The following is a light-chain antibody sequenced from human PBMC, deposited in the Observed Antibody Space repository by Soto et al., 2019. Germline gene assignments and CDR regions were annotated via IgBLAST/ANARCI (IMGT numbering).Light chain of an antibody. CDR3: QQYSTSPIS. Sequence: ENVLTQSPGTLSLSPGERATLSCRASQGTSRYLSWYQQRPGQAPRLLIYGASSRATGIPDRFSGSGSGTDFTLTISRLEPDDFAVYYCQQYSTSPISFGQGTRLEIK. V-gene: IGKV3-20*01. CDR1: QGTSRY. J-gene: IGKJ5*01. CDR2: GAS.